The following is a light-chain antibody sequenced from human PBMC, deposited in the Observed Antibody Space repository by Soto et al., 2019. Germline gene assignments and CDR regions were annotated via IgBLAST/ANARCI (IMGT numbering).Light chain of an antibody. Sequence: IVLTQSPATLSLSPEERATLSCSASQSVSSYLAWYQQKPGQAPRLLIYDASNRATGIPARFSGSGSGTDFTLTISSLEPEDFAVYYCQQRSNWPPITFGQGTRLEIK. J-gene: IGKJ5*01. CDR3: QQRSNWPPIT. CDR2: DAS. CDR1: QSVSSY. V-gene: IGKV3-11*01.